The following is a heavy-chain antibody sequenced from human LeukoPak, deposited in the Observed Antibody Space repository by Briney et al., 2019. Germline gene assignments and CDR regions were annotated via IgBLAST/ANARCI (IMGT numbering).Heavy chain of an antibody. J-gene: IGHJ6*03. V-gene: IGHV1-69*05. CDR2: IITVVGTA. Sequence: SVTLSCMASGATFSSYAISWVRQAPGHGLEWMGWIITVVGTANYAQKCQGRVTITTDESTSTAYMELSSLRSEDTAVYYCASHYGDYACGYYYYYYDMDVWGKGTTVTVSS. D-gene: IGHD4-17*01. CDR1: GATFSSYA. CDR3: ASHYGDYACGYYYYYYDMDV.